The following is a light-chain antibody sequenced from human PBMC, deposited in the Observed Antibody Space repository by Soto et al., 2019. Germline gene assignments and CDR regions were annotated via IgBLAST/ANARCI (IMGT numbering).Light chain of an antibody. J-gene: IGLJ7*01. CDR1: SGHSNYA. Sequence: QPVLTQSPSASASLGASVKLTCTLSSGHSNYAIAWHQQQPEKGPRYLMKVNSGGSHIKGDGIPDRFSGSSSGAERYLIISSLQSEDEADYYCQTWGTGSGIFVFGGGTQLTVL. V-gene: IGLV4-69*01. CDR3: QTWGTGSGIFV. CDR2: VNSGGSH.